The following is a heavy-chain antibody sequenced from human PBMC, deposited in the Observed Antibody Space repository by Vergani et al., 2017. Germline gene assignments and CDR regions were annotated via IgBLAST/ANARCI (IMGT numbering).Heavy chain of an antibody. CDR1: GYTFTYRY. D-gene: IGHD3-9*01. V-gene: IGHV1-45*02. CDR3: ARRDHTIFLQPLAFDP. J-gene: IGHJ5*02. CDR2: ITPFNGNT. Sequence: QMQLVQSGAEVKKTGSSVKVSCKASGYTFTYRYLHWVRQAPGQALEWMGWITPFNGNTNYAQKFQGRVTITADKSTSTAYMELSSLRAEDTAVYYCARRDHTIFLQPLAFDPWGQGTLVTVSS.